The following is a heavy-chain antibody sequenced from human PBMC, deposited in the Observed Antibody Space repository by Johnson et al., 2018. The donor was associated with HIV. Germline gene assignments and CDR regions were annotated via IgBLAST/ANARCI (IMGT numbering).Heavy chain of an antibody. Sequence: QLVESGGGVVQPGGSLRLSCAASGFSFSSYAMHWVRQAPGKGLEYVSAISSNGANTFYSNSVSGRFTILRDNSKNTLYLEMGSLTTEDTAVYYCAIPYYFDSGDYQWGQGTMVTVSS. CDR2: ISSNGANT. CDR1: GFSFSSYA. D-gene: IGHD3-22*01. V-gene: IGHV3-64*01. CDR3: AIPYYFDSGDYQ. J-gene: IGHJ3*01.